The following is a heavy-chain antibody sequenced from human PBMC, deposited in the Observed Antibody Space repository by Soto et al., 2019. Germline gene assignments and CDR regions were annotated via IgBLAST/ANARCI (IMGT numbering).Heavy chain of an antibody. CDR2: IYPGDSDT. CDR3: ASAYSSSHWYFDL. J-gene: IGHJ2*01. V-gene: IGHV5-51*01. D-gene: IGHD6-6*01. CDR1: GYSFTSYW. Sequence: GESLKISCKGSGYSFTSYWIGWVRQMPGKGLEWMGIIYPGDSDTRYSPSFQGQVTISADKSISTAYLQWSSLKASDTAMYYCASAYSSSHWYFDLWGRGTLVTVSS.